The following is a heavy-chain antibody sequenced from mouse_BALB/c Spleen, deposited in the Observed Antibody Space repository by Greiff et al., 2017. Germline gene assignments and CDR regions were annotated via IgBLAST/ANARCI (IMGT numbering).Heavy chain of an antibody. D-gene: IGHD2-4*01. CDR3: ARDDSDLFAY. Sequence: QVQLQQSGAELVRPGTSVKVSCKASGYAFTNYLIEWVKQRPGQGLEWIGVINPGSGGTNYNEKFKGKATLTADKSSSTAYMQLSSLTSDDSAVYFCARDDSDLFAYWGQGTLVTVSA. CDR2: INPGSGGT. CDR1: GYAFTNYL. V-gene: IGHV1-54*01. J-gene: IGHJ3*01.